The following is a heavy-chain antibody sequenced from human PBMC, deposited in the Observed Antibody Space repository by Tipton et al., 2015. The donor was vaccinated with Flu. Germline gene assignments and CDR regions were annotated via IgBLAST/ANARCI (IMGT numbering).Heavy chain of an antibody. Sequence: PGLVKPSQTLSLTCAISGDSVSSNSAAWNWIRQSPSRGLEWLGRTYYKSKWYNDYAVSVRSRIIITPDISKNQFSLQLHSVTPDDTAVYYCARIGLSVYDTEAFEIWGQGTRVIVSA. D-gene: IGHD2/OR15-2a*01. CDR3: ARIGLSVYDTEAFEI. CDR2: TYYKSKWYN. V-gene: IGHV6-1*01. J-gene: IGHJ3*02. CDR1: GDSVSSNSAA.